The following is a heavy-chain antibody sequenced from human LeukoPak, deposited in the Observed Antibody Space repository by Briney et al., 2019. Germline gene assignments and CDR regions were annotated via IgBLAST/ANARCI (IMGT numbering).Heavy chain of an antibody. D-gene: IGHD3-10*01. CDR2: IYYSGST. J-gene: IGHJ1*01. V-gene: IGHV4-59*12. CDR3: ARDRELLWFGGNFQH. CDR1: GGSISSYY. Sequence: SETLSLTCTVSGGSISSYYWSWIRQPPGKGLEWIGYIYYSGSTNYNPSLKSRVTISVDTSKNQFSLKLSSVTAADTAVYYCARDRELLWFGGNFQHRGQGTLVTVSS.